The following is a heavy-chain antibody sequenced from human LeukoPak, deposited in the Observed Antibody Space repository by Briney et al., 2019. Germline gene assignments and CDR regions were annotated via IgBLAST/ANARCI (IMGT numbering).Heavy chain of an antibody. CDR3: ARDWVTMVRGVIITPAYYFDY. CDR1: GYTFTSYY. J-gene: IGHJ4*02. V-gene: IGHV1-46*01. Sequence: ASVKVSCKASGYTFTSYYIHWVRQAPGQGLEWMGIINPSGGSTSYAQKLQGRVTMTRDTSTSTVYMELSSLRSEDTAVYYCARDWVTMVRGVIITPAYYFDYWGQGTLVTVSS. CDR2: INPSGGST. D-gene: IGHD3-10*01.